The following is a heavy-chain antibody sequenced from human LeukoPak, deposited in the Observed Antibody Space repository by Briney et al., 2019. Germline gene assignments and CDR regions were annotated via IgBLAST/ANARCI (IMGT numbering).Heavy chain of an antibody. CDR2: IYYTGST. Sequence: KAPETLSLTCTVSGGSIRSYFWSWIRQPPGKGLQWIGYIYYTGSTSYDPSLKSRVTISLDTSKNQFSLKLSSVTAADTAVYYCARSPYYYGSGSYFDYWGQGTLVTVSS. J-gene: IGHJ4*02. V-gene: IGHV4-59*01. CDR1: GGSIRSYF. CDR3: ARSPYYYGSGSYFDY. D-gene: IGHD3-10*01.